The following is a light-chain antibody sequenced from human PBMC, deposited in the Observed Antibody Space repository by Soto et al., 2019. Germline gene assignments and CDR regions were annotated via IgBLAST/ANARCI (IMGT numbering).Light chain of an antibody. CDR3: QVYHWSLTWT. V-gene: IGKV3-20*01. CDR1: ERVASNY. CDR2: GAS. J-gene: IGKJ5*01. Sequence: EVVLTQSPGTLSLSAGERATLFCRASERVASNYLAWYQQKPGQAPRLLIYGASSRATGIPDRFSGSGSGTDFTLTISRLDPEDFAVYYCQVYHWSLTWTFGQGTRLEIK.